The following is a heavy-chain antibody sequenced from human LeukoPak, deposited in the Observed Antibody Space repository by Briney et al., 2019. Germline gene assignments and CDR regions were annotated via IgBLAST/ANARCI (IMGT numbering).Heavy chain of an antibody. CDR2: IIPIFGTA. CDR1: GGTFSSYA. CDR3: ARDKSPVQYCSGGSCSIDP. V-gene: IGHV1-69*01. D-gene: IGHD2-15*01. J-gene: IGHJ5*02. Sequence: ASVKVSCKASGGTFSSYAISWVRQAPGQGLEWMGGIIPIFGTANYAQKFQGRVTITADESTSTAYMELSSLRSEDTAVYYCARDKSPVQYCSGGSCSIDPWGQGTLVTVSS.